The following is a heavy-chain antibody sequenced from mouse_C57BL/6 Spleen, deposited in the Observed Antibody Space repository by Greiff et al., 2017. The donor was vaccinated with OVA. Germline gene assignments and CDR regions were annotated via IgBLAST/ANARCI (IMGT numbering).Heavy chain of an antibody. J-gene: IGHJ2*01. CDR3: ARSGGLRQVGYFDY. D-gene: IGHD2-4*01. Sequence: VKLMESGPGLVAPSQSLSITCTVSGFSLTSYAISWVRQPPGKGLEWLGVIWTGGGTNYNSALKSRLSISKDNSKSQVFLKMNSLQTDDTARYYCARSGGLRQVGYFDYWGQGTTLTVSS. CDR1: GFSLTSYA. V-gene: IGHV2-9-1*01. CDR2: IWTGGGT.